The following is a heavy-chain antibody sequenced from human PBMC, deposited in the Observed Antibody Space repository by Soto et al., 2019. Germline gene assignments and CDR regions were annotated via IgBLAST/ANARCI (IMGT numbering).Heavy chain of an antibody. J-gene: IGHJ3*02. V-gene: IGHV1-3*01. D-gene: IGHD3-10*01. CDR3: ARFDGAMARAFDI. CDR2: INAGNGNT. Sequence: ASVKVSCKASGYTFTSYAMHWVRQAPGQRLEWMGWINAGNGNTKYSQKFQGRVTITRDTSASTAYMELSSLRPEDTAVYYCARFDGAMARAFDIWGQGTLVTVSS. CDR1: GYTFTSYA.